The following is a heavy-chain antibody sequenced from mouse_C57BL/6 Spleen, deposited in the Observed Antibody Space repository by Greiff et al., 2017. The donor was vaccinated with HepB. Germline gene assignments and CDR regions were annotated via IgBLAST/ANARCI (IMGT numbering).Heavy chain of an antibody. V-gene: IGHV1-62-2*01. D-gene: IGHD1-1*01. CDR2: FYPGSGSI. CDR3: ARDEETTVVARWYFDV. CDR1: GYTFTEYT. Sequence: VQLQESGAELVKPGASVKLSCTASGYTFTEYTIHWVKQRSGQGLEWIGWFYPGSGSIKYNEKFKDKATLTADKSSSTVYMELSSLTSEDSAVYFCARDEETTVVARWYFDVWGTGTTVTVSS. J-gene: IGHJ1*03.